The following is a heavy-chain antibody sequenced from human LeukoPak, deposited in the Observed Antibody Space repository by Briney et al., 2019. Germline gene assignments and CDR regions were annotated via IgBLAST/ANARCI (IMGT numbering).Heavy chain of an antibody. D-gene: IGHD3-22*01. V-gene: IGHV3-11*05. J-gene: IGHJ4*02. CDR2: ISSSSSYT. CDR3: ARGYYYDSSGYFSFDY. CDR1: GFTFSDYY. Sequence: GGSLRLSCAASGFTFSDYYMSWIRQAPGKGLEWVSYISSSSSYTNYADSVKGRFTISRDNSKNTLYLQMNSLRAEDTAVYYCARGYYYDSSGYFSFDYWGQGTLVTVSS.